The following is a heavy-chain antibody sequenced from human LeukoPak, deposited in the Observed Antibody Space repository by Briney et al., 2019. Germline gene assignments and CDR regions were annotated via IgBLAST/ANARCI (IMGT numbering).Heavy chain of an antibody. Sequence: SETLSLTCAVYGGSFSGYYWSWIRQPPGKGLEWIGSIYDSGSTYYNPSLKSRVTISVDTSKNQFSLRLNSVTAADTAVYYCARHYGPWGQGTLVTVSS. CDR3: ARHYGP. V-gene: IGHV4-34*01. CDR1: GGSFSGYY. D-gene: IGHD3-16*01. J-gene: IGHJ5*02. CDR2: IYDSGST.